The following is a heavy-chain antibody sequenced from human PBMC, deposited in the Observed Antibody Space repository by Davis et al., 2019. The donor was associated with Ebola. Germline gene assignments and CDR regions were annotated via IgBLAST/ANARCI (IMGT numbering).Heavy chain of an antibody. D-gene: IGHD3-3*01. Sequence: GESLKISCAASGFTFSSYGMHWVRQAPGKGLEWVAVISYDGSNKYYADSVKGRFTISRDNSKNTLYLQMDSLRAEDTAVYYCARARDFDYYHYGMDVWGKGTTVTVSS. J-gene: IGHJ6*04. V-gene: IGHV3-30*03. CDR3: ARARDFDYYHYGMDV. CDR1: GFTFSSYG. CDR2: ISYDGSNK.